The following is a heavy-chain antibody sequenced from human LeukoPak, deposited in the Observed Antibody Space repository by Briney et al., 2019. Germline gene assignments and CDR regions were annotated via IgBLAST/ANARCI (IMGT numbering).Heavy chain of an antibody. D-gene: IGHD3-16*01. Sequence: GGSLRLSCAASGFTFSSYAMSWVRQAPGKGLEWASAISGSGGSTYYADSVKGRFTISRDNSKNTLYLQMNSLRAEDTAVYYCAKDAYYDYVWGSSRFDPWGQGTLVTVSS. CDR3: AKDAYYDYVWGSSRFDP. J-gene: IGHJ5*02. V-gene: IGHV3-23*01. CDR2: ISGSGGST. CDR1: GFTFSSYA.